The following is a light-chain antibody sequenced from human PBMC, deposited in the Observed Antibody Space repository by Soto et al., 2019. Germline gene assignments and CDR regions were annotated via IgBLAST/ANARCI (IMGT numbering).Light chain of an antibody. CDR1: SSDVGGYNY. CDR2: DVS. CDR3: SSYTGSSTLDVV. Sequence: QSALTQPASVSGSPGQSITISCTGTSSDVGGYNYVSWYQQHPGKAPKLMIYDVSNRPSGVSNRFSGSKSGNTASLTISGLQAEDAADYYCSSYTGSSTLDVVFGGGTKLTVL. V-gene: IGLV2-14*01. J-gene: IGLJ2*01.